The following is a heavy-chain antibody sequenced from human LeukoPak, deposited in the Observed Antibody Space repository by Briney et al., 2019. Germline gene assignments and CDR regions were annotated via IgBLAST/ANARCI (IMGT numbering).Heavy chain of an antibody. D-gene: IGHD3/OR15-3a*01. CDR1: GFVHREDA. CDR2: ISCNGDVP. CDR3: VRQGTSLD. Sequence: GGALILSCAGSGFVHREDAMHWLRQGPGKGVEHVSAISCNGDVPHYADSVKGRFTISRVSSESTVYLQMTSLRAEGTAVYYCVRQGTSLDRGQGGMVTDCS. V-gene: IGHV3-64*03. J-gene: IGHJ4*02.